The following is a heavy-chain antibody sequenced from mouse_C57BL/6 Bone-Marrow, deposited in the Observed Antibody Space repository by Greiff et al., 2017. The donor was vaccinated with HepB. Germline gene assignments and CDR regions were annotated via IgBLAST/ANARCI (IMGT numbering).Heavy chain of an antibody. CDR1: GYTFTSYW. Sequence: QVQLQQPGAELVMPGPSVKLSCKASGYTFTSYWMHWVKQRPGQGLEWIGEIDPSDSYTNYNQKFKGKSTLTVDKSSSTAYMQLSSLTSEDSAVYYCARDDYGAWFAYWGQGTLVTVSA. J-gene: IGHJ3*01. D-gene: IGHD2-4*01. CDR3: ARDDYGAWFAY. CDR2: IDPSDSYT. V-gene: IGHV1-69*01.